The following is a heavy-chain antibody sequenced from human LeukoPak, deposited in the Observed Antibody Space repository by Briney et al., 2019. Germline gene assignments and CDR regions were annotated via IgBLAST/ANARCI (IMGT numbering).Heavy chain of an antibody. J-gene: IGHJ4*02. V-gene: IGHV4-59*01. CDR3: ARASYDFWSGLYFDY. CDR2: IYYSGST. Sequence: SETLSLTCTVSGGSISSYYWSWIRQPPGKGLEWIGYIYYSGSTNYNPSLKSRVTISVDTSKNQFSLKLSSVTAADTAVHYCARASYDFWSGLYFDYWGQGTLVTVSS. D-gene: IGHD3-3*01. CDR1: GGSISSYY.